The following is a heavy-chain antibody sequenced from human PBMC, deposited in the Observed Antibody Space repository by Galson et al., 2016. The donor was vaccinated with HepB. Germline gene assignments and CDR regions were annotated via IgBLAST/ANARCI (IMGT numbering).Heavy chain of an antibody. CDR2: IYYSGST. CDR3: ARVLLDGMDV. D-gene: IGHD2-15*01. V-gene: IGHV4-61*08. J-gene: IGHJ6*02. CDR1: GDSVSSGDYN. Sequence: SETLSLTCAVSGDSVSSGDYNWSWIRQPPGKGLEWIGYIYYSGSTNYNPSLKSRVTISVDKSKNQFSLKLRSVTAADTAVYYCARVLLDGMDVWGHGTTVTVSS.